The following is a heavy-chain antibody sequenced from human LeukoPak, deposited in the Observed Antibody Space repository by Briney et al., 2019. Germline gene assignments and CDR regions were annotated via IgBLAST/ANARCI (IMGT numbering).Heavy chain of an antibody. J-gene: IGHJ4*02. CDR1: GFTFDDYT. D-gene: IGHD3-10*01. CDR2: ISWDGGST. V-gene: IGHV3-43*01. CDR3: ASMPTYYYGSGSYYGDYYFDY. Sequence: PGGSLRLSCAASGFTFDDYTMHWVRQAPGKGLEWVSLISWDGGSTYYADSVKGRFTISRDNSKNSLYLQMNSLRAEDTAVYYCASMPTYYYGSGSYYGDYYFDYWGQGTLVTVSS.